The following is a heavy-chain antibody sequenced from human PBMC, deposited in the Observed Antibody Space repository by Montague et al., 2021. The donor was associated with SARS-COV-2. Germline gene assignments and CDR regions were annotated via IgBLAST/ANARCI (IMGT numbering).Heavy chain of an antibody. CDR3: ARDYGDYGSGYYYGMDV. D-gene: IGHD4-17*01. J-gene: IGHJ6*02. CDR2: IYYSGST. CDR1: GGSISSYY. Sequence: SETLSLTCTVSGGSISSYYWSWIRQPPGKGLEWIGSIYYSGSTYYNPSLKSRVTISVDTSKNQFSLKLSSVTAADTAVYYCARDYGDYGSGYYYGMDVWGQGTTGTVSS. V-gene: IGHV4-59*12.